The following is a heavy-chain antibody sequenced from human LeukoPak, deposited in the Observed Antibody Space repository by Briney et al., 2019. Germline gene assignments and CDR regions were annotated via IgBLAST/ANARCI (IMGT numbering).Heavy chain of an antibody. D-gene: IGHD3-9*01. CDR3: AKPMTGAYYYYMDV. J-gene: IGHJ6*03. V-gene: IGHV3-30*02. Sequence: GGSLRLSCAASGFTFSSYGMHWVRQAPGKGLEWVAFIRYDGSNKYYADSVKGRFTISRGNSKNTLYLQMNSLRAEDTAVYYCAKPMTGAYYYYMDVWGKGTTVTVSS. CDR2: IRYDGSNK. CDR1: GFTFSSYG.